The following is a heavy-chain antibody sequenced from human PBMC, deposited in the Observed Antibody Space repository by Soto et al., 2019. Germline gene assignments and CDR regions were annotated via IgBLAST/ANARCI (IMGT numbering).Heavy chain of an antibody. V-gene: IGHV1-69*02. CDR1: GGTFSSYT. D-gene: IGHD2-15*01. CDR2: IIPILGIA. CDR3: ASRPYCRGGSCYSRYFFYYIDV. J-gene: IGHJ6*03. Sequence: QVQLVQSGAEVKKPGSSVKVSCKASGGTFSSYTISWVRQAPGQGLEWMGRIIPILGIANYAQKFQGRVTINADKSTSTAYMELSSLRSEDTAVYYCASRPYCRGGSCYSRYFFYYIDVWGKGTTVTVSS.